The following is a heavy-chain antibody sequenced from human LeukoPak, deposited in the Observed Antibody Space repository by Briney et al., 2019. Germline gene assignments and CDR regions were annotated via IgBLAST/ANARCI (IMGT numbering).Heavy chain of an antibody. Sequence: PGGSLRLSCAASGFTFSSYWMHWVRQAPGKGLVWVSRINSDGSSTSYADSVKGRFTISRDNAKNTLYLQMNSLRAEDTAVYYCARGIMITFGGSLDYWGQGTLVTVPS. V-gene: IGHV3-74*01. CDR2: INSDGSST. D-gene: IGHD3-16*01. J-gene: IGHJ4*02. CDR1: GFTFSSYW. CDR3: ARGIMITFGGSLDY.